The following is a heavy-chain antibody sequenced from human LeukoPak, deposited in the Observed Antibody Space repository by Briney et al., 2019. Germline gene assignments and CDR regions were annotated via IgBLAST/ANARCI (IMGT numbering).Heavy chain of an antibody. CDR3: ATATGRAPNWFGP. Sequence: PGGSLRLSCAASGFTVSSNYMSWVRQAPGKGLEWVSVIYSGGTTYYADSVKGRFTISRDNSKNTLYLQMGSLRTEDTAVYYCATATGRAPNWFGPWGLGALVTVSS. V-gene: IGHV3-66*02. CDR2: IYSGGTT. CDR1: GFTVSSNY. D-gene: IGHD1-14*01. J-gene: IGHJ5*02.